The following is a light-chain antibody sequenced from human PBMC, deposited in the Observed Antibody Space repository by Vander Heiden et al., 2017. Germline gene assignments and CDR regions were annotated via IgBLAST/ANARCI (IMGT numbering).Light chain of an antibody. CDR3: QQRLT. CDR2: DAS. Sequence: EIVLTQSPATLSLSPGERATLSCRASQSVSSYLAGYQQKPGQAPRLLIYDASTRATGIPARFSGSGSGTDFTLTISSLEPEDFAVYYCQQRLTFGGGTKVEIK. V-gene: IGKV3-11*01. J-gene: IGKJ4*01. CDR1: QSVSSY.